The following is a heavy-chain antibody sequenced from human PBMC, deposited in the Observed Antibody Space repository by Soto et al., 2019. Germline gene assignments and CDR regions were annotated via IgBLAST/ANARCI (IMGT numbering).Heavy chain of an antibody. CDR3: ARYFDWPSGVDI. CDR1: GGSISGYY. D-gene: IGHD3-9*01. V-gene: IGHV4-59*01. J-gene: IGHJ3*02. Sequence: PSETLSLTCTVSGGSISGYYWSWIRQPPGKRLEWIGYINYFGSTNYNPSLKSRVTISVDTSREQFSLRLDSVTAADTAVYYCARYFDWPSGVDIWSQGTMVTVSS. CDR2: INYFGST.